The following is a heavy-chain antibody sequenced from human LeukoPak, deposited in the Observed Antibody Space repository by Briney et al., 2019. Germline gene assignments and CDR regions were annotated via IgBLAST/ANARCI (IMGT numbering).Heavy chain of an antibody. Sequence: AASVKVSCKASGYTFTNYDINWVRQAAGQGLEWMGWMNPNSGNTGYARKFQGRVTMTRDTSISTAYMELGSLRSEDTAVYYCAKQGNYFGSGSYYGNWFDFWGQGNLVTVSS. D-gene: IGHD3-10*01. CDR1: GYTFTNYD. J-gene: IGHJ5*01. V-gene: IGHV1-8*01. CDR3: AKQGNYFGSGSYYGNWFDF. CDR2: MNPNSGNT.